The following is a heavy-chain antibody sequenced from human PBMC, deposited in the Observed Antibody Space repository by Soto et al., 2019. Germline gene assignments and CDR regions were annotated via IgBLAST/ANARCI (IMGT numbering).Heavy chain of an antibody. CDR1: GGSFSSSNYY. CDR3: ARHTPAISISDH. CDR2: VFYSGNT. Sequence: PSETLSLTCSVSGGSFSSSNYYWGWIRQTPHKDLEWVGSVFYSGNTYSNPSLKSRVNITVDTSKNQFSLKLSSVTAADTAVYYCARHTPAISISDHWGQGTLVTVSS. D-gene: IGHD2-15*01. J-gene: IGHJ4*02. V-gene: IGHV4-39*01.